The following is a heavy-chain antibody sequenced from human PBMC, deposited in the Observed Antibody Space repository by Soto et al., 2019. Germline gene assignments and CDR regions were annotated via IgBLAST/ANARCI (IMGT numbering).Heavy chain of an antibody. CDR1: GGSVNSEHYY. Sequence: QVQLQESGPGLVKSSETLSLTCTVSGGSVNSEHYYWNWIRQPPGKGLEWIGYFYYTGNTNYNPSRRSRLTMSVDMSKNHFSLKLSSVTAADTAVYYCAGGTDGKKVAYWGQGTLVTVSS. V-gene: IGHV4-61*03. CDR2: FYYTGNT. J-gene: IGHJ4*02. CDR3: AGGTDGKKVAY. D-gene: IGHD5-12*01.